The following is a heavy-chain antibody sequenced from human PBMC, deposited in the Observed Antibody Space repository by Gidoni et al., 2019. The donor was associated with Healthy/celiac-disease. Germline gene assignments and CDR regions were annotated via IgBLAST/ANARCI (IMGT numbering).Heavy chain of an antibody. V-gene: IGHV3-9*01. CDR3: ARTTIFGVVTPWGDAFDI. CDR2: ISWNSGSI. D-gene: IGHD3-3*01. J-gene: IGHJ3*02. CDR1: GFTFDDYA. Sequence: EVQLVESGGGLVQPGRSLRLSCAASGFTFDDYAMHWVRQAPGKGLEWVSGISWNSGSIGYADSVKGRFTISRDNAKNSLYLQMNSLRAEDTALYYCARTTIFGVVTPWGDAFDIWGQGTMVTVSS.